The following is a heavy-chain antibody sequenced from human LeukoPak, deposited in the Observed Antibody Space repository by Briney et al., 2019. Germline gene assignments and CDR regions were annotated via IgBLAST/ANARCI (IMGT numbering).Heavy chain of an antibody. V-gene: IGHV3-74*01. J-gene: IGHJ4*02. Sequence: QTGGSLRLSCAASGFTFSSYAMSWVRQAPGKGLEWVSRINSDGINTSYADSVKGRFTISRDNAKNTLNLQMNSLRAEDTAVYYCARVMVRGVIYYFDYWGQGTLVTVSS. CDR2: INSDGINT. D-gene: IGHD3-10*01. CDR1: GFTFSSYA. CDR3: ARVMVRGVIYYFDY.